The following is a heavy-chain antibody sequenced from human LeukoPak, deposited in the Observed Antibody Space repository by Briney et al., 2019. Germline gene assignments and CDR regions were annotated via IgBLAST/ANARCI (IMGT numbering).Heavy chain of an antibody. CDR2: INPNSGGT. CDR3: AREPYKRGFDP. CDR1: GYGENFYG. D-gene: IGHD1-14*01. V-gene: IGHV1-2*02. J-gene: IGHJ5*02. Sequence: ASVKVSCKTSGYGENFYGITWVRQVAGQGLEWMGWINPNSGGTNYAQKFQGRVTMTRDTSISTACMELSRLRSDDTAVYYCAREPYKRGFDPWGQGTLVTVPS.